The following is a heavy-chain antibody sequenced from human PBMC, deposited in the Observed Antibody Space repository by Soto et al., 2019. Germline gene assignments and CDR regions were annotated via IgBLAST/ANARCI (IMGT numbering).Heavy chain of an antibody. CDR2: IKQDGSEK. CDR1: GFTFSSYW. Sequence: EVQLVESGGGLVQPGGSLRLSCAASGFTFSSYWMSWVRQAPGKGLEWVANIKQDGSEKYYVDSVKGRFTISRDNAKNSLYLQMNSLRAEDTAVYYCARSWIVGYGWVDPWGQGTLVTVSS. V-gene: IGHV3-7*03. D-gene: IGHD5-12*01. J-gene: IGHJ5*02. CDR3: ARSWIVGYGWVDP.